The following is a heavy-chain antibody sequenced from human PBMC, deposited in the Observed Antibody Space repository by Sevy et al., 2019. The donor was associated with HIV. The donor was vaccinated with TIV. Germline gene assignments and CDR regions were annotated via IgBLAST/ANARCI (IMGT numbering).Heavy chain of an antibody. CDR3: AIGSVSLVIAKDAFHI. J-gene: IGHJ3*02. V-gene: IGHV3-53*01. CDR1: GFTVSSNY. CDR2: IYSEGTK. D-gene: IGHD2-21*01. Sequence: GGPLRLSCAASGFTVSSNYMIWVRQAPGKGLEWVSLIYSEGTKNYADSVKGRFTISRDNSKNTLYLQMNSLRAEDTAVYYCAIGSVSLVIAKDAFHIWGQGTMVTVSS.